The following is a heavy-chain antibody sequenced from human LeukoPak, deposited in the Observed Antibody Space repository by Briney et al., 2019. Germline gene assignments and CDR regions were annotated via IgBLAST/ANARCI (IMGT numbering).Heavy chain of an antibody. V-gene: IGHV3-30*03. Sequence: GGSLRLSCAASGFTFSSYGMHWVRQAPGKGLEWVAVISYDGSNKYYADSVKGRFTISRDNSKNTLYLQMNSLRAEDTAVYYCATRGEGATFDYGGQEPLVPVSS. J-gene: IGHJ4*02. D-gene: IGHD1-26*01. CDR2: ISYDGSNK. CDR1: GFTFSSYG. CDR3: ATRGEGATFDY.